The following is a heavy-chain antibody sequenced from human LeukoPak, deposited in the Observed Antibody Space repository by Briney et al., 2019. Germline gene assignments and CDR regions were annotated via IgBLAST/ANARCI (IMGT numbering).Heavy chain of an antibody. J-gene: IGHJ4*02. CDR3: ARGSSFDGYCSAGACDAGYYDS. V-gene: IGHV4-34*01. CDR2: INHRGSS. Sequence: PSETLSLTCAVYGESFSEYFWNWIRQAPGKPLEYIGEINHRGSSHYNPSLKTRVTLSVDTSKNQFSLKLTSVTAADTAVYFCARGSSFDGYCSAGACDAGYYDSWGRGTPVTVSS. D-gene: IGHD2-15*01. CDR1: GESFSEYF.